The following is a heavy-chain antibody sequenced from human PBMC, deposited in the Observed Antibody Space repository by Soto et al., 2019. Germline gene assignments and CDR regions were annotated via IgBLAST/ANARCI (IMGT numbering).Heavy chain of an antibody. CDR2: INHSGST. D-gene: IGHD5-18*01. CDR1: GGSFSGYY. J-gene: IGHJ4*02. V-gene: IGHV4-34*01. CDR3: ARHGYSYGGGYFDY. Sequence: SETLSLTCAVYGGSFSGYYWSWIRQPPGKGLEWIGEINHSGSTNYNPSLKSRVTISRDNSKNTLYLQMNSLRAEDTAVYYCARHGYSYGGGYFDYWGQGTLVTVSS.